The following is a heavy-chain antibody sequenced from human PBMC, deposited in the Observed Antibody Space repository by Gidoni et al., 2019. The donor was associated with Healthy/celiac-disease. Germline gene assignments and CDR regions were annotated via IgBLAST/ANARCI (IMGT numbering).Heavy chain of an antibody. CDR1: GFTFSDYY. V-gene: IGHV3-11*01. Sequence: QVQLVESGGGLFQPGGSLRPACAAAGFTFSDYYMSWIRQAPGKGLEGVSDISSSGSTIYYADAVKGRFTISRDNAKNSLYLQMNSLRAEDTAVYYCAAVGRQGPDFDYWGQGTLVTVSS. CDR2: ISSSGSTI. J-gene: IGHJ4*02. D-gene: IGHD1-26*01. CDR3: AAVGRQGPDFDY.